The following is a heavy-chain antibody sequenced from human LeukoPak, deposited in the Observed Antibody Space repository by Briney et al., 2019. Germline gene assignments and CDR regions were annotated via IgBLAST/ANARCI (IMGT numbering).Heavy chain of an antibody. CDR3: ARVGELEGYQLLYYYYGMDV. CDR2: INPNSGGT. D-gene: IGHD2-2*01. V-gene: IGHV1-2*02. J-gene: IGHJ6*02. Sequence: ASVKVSCKASGYTFTGYYMHWVRQAPGQGLEWMGWINPNSGGTNYAQKFQGRVTMTRDTSISTAYMELSRLRSDDTAVYYCARVGELEGYQLLYYYYGMDVWSQGTTVTVSS. CDR1: GYTFTGYY.